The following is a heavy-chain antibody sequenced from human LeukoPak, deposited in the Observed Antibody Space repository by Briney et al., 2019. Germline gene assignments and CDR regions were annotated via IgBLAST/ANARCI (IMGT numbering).Heavy chain of an antibody. Sequence: GRSLRLSCAASGFTFSSYGMSWVRQAPGKGLEWVSAISGSGGSTYYADSVKGRFTISRDNSKNTLYLQMNSLRAEDTAVYYCAKPSSGYYLHAFDIWGQGTMVTVSS. CDR1: GFTFSSYG. D-gene: IGHD3-22*01. J-gene: IGHJ3*02. V-gene: IGHV3-23*01. CDR2: ISGSGGST. CDR3: AKPSSGYYLHAFDI.